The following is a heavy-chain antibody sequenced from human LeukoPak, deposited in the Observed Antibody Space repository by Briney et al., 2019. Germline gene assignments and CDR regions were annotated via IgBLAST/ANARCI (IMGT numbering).Heavy chain of an antibody. V-gene: IGHV4-4*02. Sequence: SGTLSLTCAVSGGSISSSNWWSWVRQPPGKGLEWIGEIYHSGSTNYNPSLKSRVTISVDTSKNQFSLKLSSVTAADTAVYYCARGDPDYYYYYGMDVWGQGTTVTVSS. CDR3: ARGDPDYYYYYGMDV. CDR1: GGSISSSNW. J-gene: IGHJ6*02. CDR2: IYHSGST.